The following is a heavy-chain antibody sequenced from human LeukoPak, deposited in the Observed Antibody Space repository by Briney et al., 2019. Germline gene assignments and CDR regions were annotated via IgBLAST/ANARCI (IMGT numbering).Heavy chain of an antibody. Sequence: PGRSLRLSCAASGFTFDDYAMHWVRQAPGKGLEWVSGISWNSGSIGYADSVKGRFTISRDNAKNSLYLQMNSLRAEDTALYYCAKDLTGDDYWGQGTLVTVSS. V-gene: IGHV3-9*01. CDR2: ISWNSGSI. CDR1: GFTFDDYA. J-gene: IGHJ4*02. CDR3: AKDLTGDDY. D-gene: IGHD7-27*01.